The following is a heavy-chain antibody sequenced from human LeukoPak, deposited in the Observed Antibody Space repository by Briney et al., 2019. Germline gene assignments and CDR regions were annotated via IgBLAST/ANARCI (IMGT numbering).Heavy chain of an antibody. J-gene: IGHJ4*02. CDR1: GFTFSSYG. D-gene: IGHD4-17*01. V-gene: IGHV3-33*06. CDR3: GKDGATVTTYYFDY. CDR2: IWYDGSNK. Sequence: GGSLRLSCAASGFTFSSYGMHWVRQAPGKGLEWVAVIWYDGSNKYYADSVKGRFTISRDNSKNTLYLQMNSLRAEDTAVYYCGKDGATVTTYYFDYWGQGTLVIVSS.